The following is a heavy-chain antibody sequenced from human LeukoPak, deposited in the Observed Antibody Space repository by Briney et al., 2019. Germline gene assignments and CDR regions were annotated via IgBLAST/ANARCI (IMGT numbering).Heavy chain of an antibody. CDR2: ISRGASRT. Sequence: GSLRLSCAASGFTFSNHWMHWVRQAPGKGLMWVSRISRGASRTDYADSVKGRFTISRDDAKNTLYLQVNSLRVEDTGVYFCARGGSDTAMAHDYWGQGILVTVSS. CDR1: GFTFSNHW. V-gene: IGHV3-74*01. D-gene: IGHD5-18*01. CDR3: ARGGSDTAMAHDY. J-gene: IGHJ4*02.